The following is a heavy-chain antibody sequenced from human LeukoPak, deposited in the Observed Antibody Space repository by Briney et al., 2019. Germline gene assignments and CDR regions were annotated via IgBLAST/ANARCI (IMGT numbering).Heavy chain of an antibody. V-gene: IGHV3-48*03. CDR2: ISSTGLTI. D-gene: IGHD3-22*01. CDR1: GFTFSSYD. J-gene: IGHJ3*02. CDR3: AQGYYESGGYHNAFDI. Sequence: PGGSLRLSCAASGFTFSSYDLNWVRQAPGKGLEWISYISSTGLTIHYADSVKGRFTISRDNAKNSLFVQMNSLRAEDTAVYYCAQGYYESGGYHNAFDIWGQGTMVTVSS.